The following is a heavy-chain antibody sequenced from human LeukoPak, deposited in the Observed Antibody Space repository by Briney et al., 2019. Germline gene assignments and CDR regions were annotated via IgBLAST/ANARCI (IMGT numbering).Heavy chain of an antibody. D-gene: IGHD6-13*01. Sequence: GGSLRLSCAASGFTVSSNYMSWVRQAPGKGLEWVSVIYSGGSTYYADSVKGRFTISRDNSKNTLYLQMNSLRAEDTAVYYCARTYSSSWYYMDVWGKGTTVTISS. J-gene: IGHJ6*03. V-gene: IGHV3-53*01. CDR1: GFTVSSNY. CDR3: ARTYSSSWYYMDV. CDR2: IYSGGST.